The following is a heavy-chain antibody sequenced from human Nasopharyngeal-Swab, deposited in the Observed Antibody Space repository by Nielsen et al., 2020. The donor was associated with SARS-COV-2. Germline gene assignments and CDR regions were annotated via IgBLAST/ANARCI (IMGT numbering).Heavy chain of an antibody. CDR2: IHSDGNT. J-gene: IGHJ3*02. V-gene: IGHV3-66*01. CDR1: GIAVSSSY. D-gene: IGHD2-21*02. Sequence: GESLKISCAPSGIAVSSSYMSWVRQAPGKGLEWVSTIHSDGNTYYADSVKGRFTISRDDAKNSVYLQMNSLRAEDTAVYYCARESVVTGMDDATDIWGQGTMVTVSS. CDR3: ARESVVTGMDDATDI.